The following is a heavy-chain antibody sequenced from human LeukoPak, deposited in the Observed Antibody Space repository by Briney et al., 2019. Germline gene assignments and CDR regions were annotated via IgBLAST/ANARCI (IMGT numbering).Heavy chain of an antibody. CDR1: GFTFNIYA. D-gene: IGHD5-18*01. CDR2: ISGNGINT. V-gene: IGHV3-23*01. CDR3: AKVGVEGDTASWSWFDP. J-gene: IGHJ5*02. Sequence: GGSLRLSCAPSGFTFNIYAMNWVRQAPGKGVEWVSIISGNGINTYYADSVKGRFTISRDNSKNTLYLQMNSLRAEDTAVYYCAKVGVEGDTASWSWFDPWGQGTLVTVSS.